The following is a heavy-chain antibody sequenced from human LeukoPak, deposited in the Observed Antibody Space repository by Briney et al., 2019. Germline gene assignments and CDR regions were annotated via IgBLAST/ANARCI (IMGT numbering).Heavy chain of an antibody. V-gene: IGHV4-59*12. Sequence: SETLSLTCTVSGASISGYYWSWIRQPPGKRLEGIGYIISTGTINYNPSLKSRVTMSVDTSKNQFSLKLSSVTAADTAVYYCAREVGYCRGGICPIDASYYYYYMDVWGKGTTVTISS. CDR2: IISTGTI. J-gene: IGHJ6*03. CDR1: GASISGYY. D-gene: IGHD2-15*01. CDR3: AREVGYCRGGICPIDASYYYYYMDV.